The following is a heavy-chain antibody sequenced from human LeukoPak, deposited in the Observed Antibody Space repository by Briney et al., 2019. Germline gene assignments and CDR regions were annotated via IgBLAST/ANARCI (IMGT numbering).Heavy chain of an antibody. D-gene: IGHD1-26*01. CDR2: IYYSGST. J-gene: IGHJ3*02. Sequence: SETLSLTCTVSGGSISSGGYYWVFIRQPPGKGLEWIGNIYYSGSTYYNPSLKSRVTISVDTSKNQFSLKLSSVTAADTAVYYCARDPATGILPWFSFDIWGRGTLVTVSS. CDR1: GGSISSGGYY. CDR3: ARDPATGILPWFSFDI. V-gene: IGHV4-39*07.